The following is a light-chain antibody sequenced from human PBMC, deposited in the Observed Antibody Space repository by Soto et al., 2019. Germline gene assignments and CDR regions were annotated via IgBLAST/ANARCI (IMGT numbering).Light chain of an antibody. CDR3: AAWDDTLNGWV. Sequence: QSVLTQPHSASGTPGQRVTVSCSGSGSNIGSKSVNWYQQLPGAAPKLLIYADNQRPSGVPDRFSGSKSGTSASLAISGLQSEDEADYYCAAWDDTLNGWVFGGGTKSPS. CDR1: GSNIGSKS. J-gene: IGLJ3*02. CDR2: ADN. V-gene: IGLV1-44*01.